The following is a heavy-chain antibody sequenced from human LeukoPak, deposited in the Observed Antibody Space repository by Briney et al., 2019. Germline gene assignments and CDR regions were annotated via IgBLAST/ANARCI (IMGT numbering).Heavy chain of an antibody. CDR3: ARESGGYRPLDY. D-gene: IGHD1-26*01. CDR2: LYTSGST. J-gene: IGHJ4*02. CDR1: GGSISGNY. Sequence: PSETLSLTCTVSGGSISGNYWTWIRQPAGKGLEWIGRLYTSGSTNYNPSLKGRVTMSVDTSKNQFSLTVSSVTAADTAMYYCARESGGYRPLDYWGQGTPVTVSS. V-gene: IGHV4-4*07.